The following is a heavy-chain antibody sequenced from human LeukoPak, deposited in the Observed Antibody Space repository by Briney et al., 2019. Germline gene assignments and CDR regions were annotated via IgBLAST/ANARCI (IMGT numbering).Heavy chain of an antibody. CDR3: ARDSYYDYVWGSYRYEAFDI. D-gene: IGHD3-16*02. CDR2: IYYSGST. CDR1: GGSISSYY. V-gene: IGHV4-59*12. J-gene: IGHJ3*02. Sequence: SETLSLTCTVSGGSISSYYWSWIRQPPGKGLEWIGYIYYSGSTNYNPSLKSRVTISVDTSKNQFSPKLSSVTAADTAVYYCARDSYYDYVWGSYRYEAFDIWGQGTMVTVSS.